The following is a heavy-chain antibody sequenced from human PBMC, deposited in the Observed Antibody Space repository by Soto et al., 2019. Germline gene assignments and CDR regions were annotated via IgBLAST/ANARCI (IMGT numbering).Heavy chain of an antibody. D-gene: IGHD1-26*01. CDR2: IYYSGST. V-gene: IGHV4-31*03. Sequence: QVQLQESGPGLVKPSQTLSLTCSVSGGSISSGGYYWSCIRQHPEKGLEWIGYIYYSGSTNYNPSLKSRVIISVDTSSNRFSLDLRSVTAADTAIYYCARHSASWQGFDYWGQGTLVTVSS. CDR1: GGSISSGGYY. J-gene: IGHJ4*02. CDR3: ARHSASWQGFDY.